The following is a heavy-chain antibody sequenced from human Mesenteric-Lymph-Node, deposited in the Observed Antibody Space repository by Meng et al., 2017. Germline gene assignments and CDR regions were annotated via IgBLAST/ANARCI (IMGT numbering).Heavy chain of an antibody. Sequence: QVQLVQSGAEVKKLGASVEVSCKASDYIFTSYGLSWVRQAPGQGLEWMGWISGHNGNTKYAQQFQGRVTMTTDTSTSTAYMELRSLRADDTAVYYCARVTMIGYFDYWGQGTLVTVSS. D-gene: IGHD3-22*01. CDR1: DYIFTSYG. V-gene: IGHV1-18*01. CDR3: ARVTMIGYFDY. J-gene: IGHJ4*01. CDR2: ISGHNGNT.